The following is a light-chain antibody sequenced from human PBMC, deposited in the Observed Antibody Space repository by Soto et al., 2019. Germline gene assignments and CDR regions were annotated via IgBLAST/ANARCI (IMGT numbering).Light chain of an antibody. CDR3: QTWGTGTVV. V-gene: IGLV4-69*02. CDR2: LNSDGSH. J-gene: IGLJ2*01. CDR1: SGHSTYA. Sequence: QPVLTQSPSASASLGASVKVTCTLSSGHSTYAIAWHQQQPEKGPRYLMKLNSDGSHSKGDGIPDRFSGPSSGAERYLTISSLQSEDEADYYCQTWGTGTVVFGGGTKLTVL.